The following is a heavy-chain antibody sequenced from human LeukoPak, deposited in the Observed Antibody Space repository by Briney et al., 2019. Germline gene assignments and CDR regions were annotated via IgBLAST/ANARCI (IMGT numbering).Heavy chain of an antibody. D-gene: IGHD3-22*01. CDR3: AKKNAGYYDSSGYRYDY. CDR2: ISGSGGST. J-gene: IGHJ4*02. V-gene: IGHV3-23*01. CDR1: GFTFSSYA. Sequence: PGGSLRLSCAASGFTFSSYAMSWVRQAPGKGLEWVSAISGSGGSTYYADSVKGRFTISRDNPKNTLYLQMNSLRAEDTAVYYCAKKNAGYYDSSGYRYDYWGQGTLVTVSS.